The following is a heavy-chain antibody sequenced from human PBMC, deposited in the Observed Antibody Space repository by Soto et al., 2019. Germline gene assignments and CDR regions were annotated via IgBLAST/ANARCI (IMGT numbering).Heavy chain of an antibody. CDR1: GFSLSTSGEA. V-gene: IGHV2-5*01. D-gene: IGHD3-10*01. J-gene: IGHJ5*02. CDR3: AHYVSASPAGWFDP. Sequence: QITLKESGPALVKPTQTLTLTCTFSGFSLSTSGEAVGWIRQPPGEALEWLALVYWYDDNRYNPTLKTSLTITKDTSKNQVVLTLTAMDPVDTATYYCAHYVSASPAGWFDPWGQGILVTVSS. CDR2: VYWYDDN.